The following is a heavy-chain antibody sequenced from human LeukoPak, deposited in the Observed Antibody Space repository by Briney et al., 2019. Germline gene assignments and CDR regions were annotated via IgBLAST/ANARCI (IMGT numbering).Heavy chain of an antibody. CDR3: ARADSGTYPPYLDY. V-gene: IGHV4-34*01. D-gene: IGHD1-26*01. CDR1: GGSFSGYY. CDR2: INHSGST. J-gene: IGHJ4*02. Sequence: MASETLSLTCAVYGGSFSGYYWSWIRQPPGKGLEWIGEINHSGSTNYNPSLKSRVTISVHTSKNQFSLKLSSVTAADTAVYYCARADSGTYPPYLDYWGQGTLVTVSS.